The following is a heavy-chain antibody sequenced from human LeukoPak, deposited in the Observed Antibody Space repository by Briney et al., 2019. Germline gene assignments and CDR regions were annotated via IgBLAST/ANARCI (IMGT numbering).Heavy chain of an antibody. J-gene: IGHJ4*02. D-gene: IGHD2-2*01. V-gene: IGHV1-2*02. CDR3: ARGGEVCSSSSCYRGHDY. Sequence: ASVKVSCKASGYTFTGYYMHWVRQPPGQGLEWMGWINPKSGGTTYEQKFQGRVTMTRDTSTSTACMELSRLRSDDTAVYYCARGGEVCSSSSCYRGHDYWGQGTLVTVSS. CDR2: INPKSGGT. CDR1: GYTFTGYY.